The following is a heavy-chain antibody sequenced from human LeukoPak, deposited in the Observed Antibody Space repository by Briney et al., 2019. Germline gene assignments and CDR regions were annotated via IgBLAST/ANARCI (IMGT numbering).Heavy chain of an antibody. D-gene: IGHD1-26*01. V-gene: IGHV3-23*01. CDR3: AKAWGNDAFDI. CDR2: ISGSGGST. CDR1: GFTFSSYG. Sequence: GGTLRLSCAASGFTFSSYGMSWVRQAPGKGLEWVSAISGSGGSTYYADSVKGRFTISSDNSKNTLYLQMNSLRAEDTAVYYCAKAWGNDAFDIWGQGTMVTVSS. J-gene: IGHJ3*02.